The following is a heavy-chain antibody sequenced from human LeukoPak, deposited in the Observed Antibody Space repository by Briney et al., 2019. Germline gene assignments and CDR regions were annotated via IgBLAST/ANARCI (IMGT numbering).Heavy chain of an antibody. J-gene: IGHJ4*02. V-gene: IGHV3-21*01. Sequence: PGGSLRRSCVASGFTFSSYSMNWVRQAPGKGLEWVSSISSSSSYRYYADSVKGRFTISRDNAKNSLYLQMNSLRAEDTAVYYCARDVDYYDSSGLEPFDYWVQGTLVTVSS. CDR1: GFTFSSYS. CDR3: ARDVDYYDSSGLEPFDY. D-gene: IGHD3-22*01. CDR2: ISSSSSYR.